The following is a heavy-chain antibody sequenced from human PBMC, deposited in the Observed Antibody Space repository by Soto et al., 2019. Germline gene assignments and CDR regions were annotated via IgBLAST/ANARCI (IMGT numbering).Heavy chain of an antibody. D-gene: IGHD3-22*01. V-gene: IGHV4-34*08. CDR3: STSAYDTQASLRFDA. CDR2: INHSGRV. Sequence: LSLTCAVYGWTFSGHSWTWIRQSPGKGLEWIGDINHSGRVNYSPALKSRVTISLDTSKNQFXRTLSAVTAADSAMYYCSTSAYDTQASLRFDAWGQGTLLTVSS. J-gene: IGHJ5*01. CDR1: GWTFSGHS.